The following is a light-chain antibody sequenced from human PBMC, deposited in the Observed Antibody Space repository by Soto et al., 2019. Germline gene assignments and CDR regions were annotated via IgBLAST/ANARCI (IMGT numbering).Light chain of an antibody. J-gene: IGKJ1*01. Sequence: DIQMTQSPSTLSASVGDRVTTTCRASQSISSWLAWYQQQPGRAPKLLIYKASNLESGVPSRFSGSGSGTEFTLTISSLQPDDFATYFCQQYNSYPWTFGQGTKVEIK. CDR2: KAS. CDR1: QSISSW. V-gene: IGKV1-5*03. CDR3: QQYNSYPWT.